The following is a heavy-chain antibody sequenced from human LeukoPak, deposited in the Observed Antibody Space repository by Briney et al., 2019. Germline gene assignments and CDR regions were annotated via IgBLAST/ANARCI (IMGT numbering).Heavy chain of an antibody. CDR1: GGSISSYY. D-gene: IGHD3-9*01. Sequence: SETLSLTCTASGGSISSYYWSWIRQPAGKGLEWIGRIYTSGNTNYNPSLKSRVTISVDTSKNRFSLKLSSVTAADTAVYYCARARYFDWSTPSYFDYWGQGTLVTVSS. CDR2: IYTSGNT. CDR3: ARARYFDWSTPSYFDY. V-gene: IGHV4-4*07. J-gene: IGHJ4*02.